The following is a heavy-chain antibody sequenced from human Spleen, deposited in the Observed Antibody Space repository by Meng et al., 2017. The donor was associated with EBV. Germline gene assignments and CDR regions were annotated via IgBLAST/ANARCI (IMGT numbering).Heavy chain of an antibody. V-gene: IGHV4-4*02. CDR3: VGGERVAAGASFEY. CDR1: GGTIISNNL. Sequence: VQLQESGPGLVKPSGTRSLNCVVSGGTIISNNLWSWVRQPPGKGLEWIGEIFHSGSTNYNPSLKSRVTTSVDKSKNQFSLKLTSVTAADTAVYYCVGGERVAAGASFEYWGQGTLVTVSS. J-gene: IGHJ4*02. CDR2: IFHSGST. D-gene: IGHD6-13*01.